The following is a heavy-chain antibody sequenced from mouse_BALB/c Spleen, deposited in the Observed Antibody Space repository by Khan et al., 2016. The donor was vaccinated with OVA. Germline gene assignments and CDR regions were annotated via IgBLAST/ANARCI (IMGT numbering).Heavy chain of an antibody. Sequence: QIQLVQSGPELKKPGETVKISCKASGYTFTDYSMHWVKQAPGKGLKWMGWINTETGEPTYADDFKGRFAFSLETSASTAYLQINNLKNEETATYFCARSSYGNSLAYWGQGTLVTVSA. V-gene: IGHV9-2-1*01. D-gene: IGHD2-1*01. CDR3: ARSSYGNSLAY. CDR1: GYTFTDYS. J-gene: IGHJ3*01. CDR2: INTETGEP.